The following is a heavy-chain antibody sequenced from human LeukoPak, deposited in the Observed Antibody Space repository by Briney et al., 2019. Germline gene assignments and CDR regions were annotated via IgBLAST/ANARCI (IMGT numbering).Heavy chain of an antibody. CDR1: GFTFSSYA. CDR3: AKLMIVAPLFDY. D-gene: IGHD3-22*01. V-gene: IGHV3-23*01. J-gene: IGHJ4*02. Sequence: GGSLRLSCAASGFTFSSYAMSWVRQAPGKGLEWVSAISGSGGSTYYADSVKGRFTISRDNSKNTLCLQMNSLRAEDTAVYYCAKLMIVAPLFDYWGQGTLVTVSS. CDR2: ISGSGGST.